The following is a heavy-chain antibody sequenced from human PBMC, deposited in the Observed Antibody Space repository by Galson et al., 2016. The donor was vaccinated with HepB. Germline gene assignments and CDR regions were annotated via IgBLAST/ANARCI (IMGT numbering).Heavy chain of an antibody. CDR3: AKDPNGDYIGAYDS. CDR2: ISGGGTSI. J-gene: IGHJ4*02. V-gene: IGHV3-23*01. CDR1: GLTLSSYA. D-gene: IGHD4-17*01. Sequence: SLRLSCAASGLTLSSYAVTWVRQAPGKGLEWVSTISGGGTSILYADSVKGRFTISRDNSKNIVYLQMNSLRAEDTAHYYCAKDPNGDYIGAYDSWGQGTLVTVSS.